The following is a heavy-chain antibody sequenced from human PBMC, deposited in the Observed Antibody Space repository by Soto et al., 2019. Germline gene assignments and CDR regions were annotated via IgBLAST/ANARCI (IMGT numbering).Heavy chain of an antibody. CDR1: GGSISSYY. J-gene: IGHJ4*02. CDR3: ARLNYYGSGRY. CDR2: IYYSGST. V-gene: IGHV4-59*08. Sequence: ASETLSLTCTVSGGSISSYYWSWIRQPPGKGLEWIGYIYYSGSTNYNPSLKSRVTISVDTSKNQFSLKLSSVTAADTAVYYCARLNYYGSGRYWGQGTLVTVSS. D-gene: IGHD3-10*01.